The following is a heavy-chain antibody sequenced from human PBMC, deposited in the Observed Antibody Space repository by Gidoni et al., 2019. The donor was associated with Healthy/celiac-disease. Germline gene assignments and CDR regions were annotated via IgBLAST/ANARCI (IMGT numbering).Heavy chain of an antibody. J-gene: IGHJ6*02. CDR2: IWYDGSNK. CDR1: GFTFSSYG. CDR3: ARDTLRVYTSNGMDV. Sequence: VQLVDSGGGVVKPGRSLRPSCAASGFTFSSYGMHWVRQAPGKGLEWVAVIWYDGSNKYYADSVKGRFTIARDNSKNTRYLQMNSLRAEDAAVYYWARDTLRVYTSNGMDVWGQGTTVTVSS. D-gene: IGHD6-13*01. V-gene: IGHV3-33*01.